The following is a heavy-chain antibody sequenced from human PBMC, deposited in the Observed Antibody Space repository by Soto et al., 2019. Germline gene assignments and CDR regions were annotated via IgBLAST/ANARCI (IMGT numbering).Heavy chain of an antibody. CDR3: AVAARHTYYYYGMDV. CDR2: IYPGDSDT. V-gene: IGHV5-51*01. Sequence: GRMRKINGKGLEWMGIIYPGDSDTRYSPSFQGQVTISADKSISTAYLQWSSLKASDTAMYYCAVAARHTYYYYGMDVWGQGTTVTVSS. D-gene: IGHD6-6*01. J-gene: IGHJ6*02.